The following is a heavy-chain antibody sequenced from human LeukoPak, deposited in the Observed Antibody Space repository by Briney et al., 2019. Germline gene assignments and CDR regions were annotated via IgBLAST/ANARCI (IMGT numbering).Heavy chain of an antibody. CDR1: GFTFSNAW. V-gene: IGHV3-15*01. CDR2: IKSKTDGGTT. J-gene: IGHJ3*02. CDR3: TTVDELVGATIDAFDI. Sequence: PGGSLRLSCAASGFTFSNAWMSWVRQAPGKGLEWVGRIKSKTDGGTTDYAAPVKGRFTISRDDSKNTPYLQMNSLKTEDTAVYYCTTVDELVGATIDAFDIWGQGTMVTVSS. D-gene: IGHD1-26*01.